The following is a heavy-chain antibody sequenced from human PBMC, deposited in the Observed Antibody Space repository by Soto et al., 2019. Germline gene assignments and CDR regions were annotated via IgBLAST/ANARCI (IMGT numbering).Heavy chain of an antibody. V-gene: IGHV2-26*01. CDR2: IFSNDEK. D-gene: IGHD3-22*01. Sequence: PTLVNPTETLTLTCTVSGFSLSNGRMDVSWIGQPPGKALEWLAHIFSNDEKSYSTSLKTRLTISRDTSKSQVVLTMTNMDPVDTATYYCARGFRYYYDSSAYYFDYWGQGXLVTVSS. J-gene: IGHJ4*02. CDR1: GFSLSNGRMD. CDR3: ARGFRYYYDSSAYYFDY.